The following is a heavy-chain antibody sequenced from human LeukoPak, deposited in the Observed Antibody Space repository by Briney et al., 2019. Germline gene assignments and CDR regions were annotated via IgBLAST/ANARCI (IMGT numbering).Heavy chain of an antibody. CDR3: ANDPRGRSWYDY. Sequence: GASLRLSCAASGFTFSSYAMSWVREAPGEGLECVSAISGSGGSTYYADSVKGRFTISRDNSKNTLYLQMNSLRAEDTAVYYCANDPRGRSWYDYWGQGTLVTVSS. CDR2: ISGSGGST. V-gene: IGHV3-23*01. J-gene: IGHJ4*02. D-gene: IGHD6-13*01. CDR1: GFTFSSYA.